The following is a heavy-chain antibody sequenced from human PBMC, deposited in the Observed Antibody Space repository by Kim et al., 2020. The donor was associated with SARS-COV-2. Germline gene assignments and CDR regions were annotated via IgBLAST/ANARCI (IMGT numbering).Heavy chain of an antibody. J-gene: IGHJ4*02. V-gene: IGHV3-64*02. D-gene: IGHD2-15*01. CDR3: AREGRHCNGAGCYVFDY. CDR2: ISGNGFDT. Sequence: GGSLRLSCAASGFIFHTYAMHWARQTPGKGLEYVSAISGNGFDTYYADSVRGRFTISRDNSKNTLFLQMGSLRPEDMGVYYCAREGRHCNGAGCYVFDYWGQGTLVTVSS. CDR1: GFIFHTYA.